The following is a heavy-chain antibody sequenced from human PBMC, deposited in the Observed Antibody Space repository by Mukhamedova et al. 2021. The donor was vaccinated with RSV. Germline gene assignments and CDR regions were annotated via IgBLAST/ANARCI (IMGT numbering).Heavy chain of an antibody. Sequence: SWIRQPPGKGLEWIGNIYYSGSTNYNPSLKSRVTISVDTSKNQLSLKLSSVTAVDTAAYDCERGPGYKTFDTRGQGNLGTVPS. V-gene: IGHV4-59*01. D-gene: IGHD5-24*01. CDR3: ERGPGYKTFDT. J-gene: IGHJ4*02. CDR2: IYYSGST.